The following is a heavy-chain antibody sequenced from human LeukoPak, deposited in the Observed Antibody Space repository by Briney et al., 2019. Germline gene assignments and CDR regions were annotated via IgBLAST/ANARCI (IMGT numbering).Heavy chain of an antibody. CDR2: ISWNSGSI. CDR1: GFTFDDYA. Sequence: RTGGSLRLSCAASGFTFDDYAMHWVRQAPGKGLEWVSGISWNSGSIGYADSVKGRFTISRDNAKNSLYLQMNSLRAEDTALYYCAKVVFCVVMITFGGVIVMLVSGYWGQGSLVTVSS. D-gene: IGHD3-16*02. J-gene: IGHJ4*02. CDR3: AKVVFCVVMITFGGVIVMLVSGY. V-gene: IGHV3-9*01.